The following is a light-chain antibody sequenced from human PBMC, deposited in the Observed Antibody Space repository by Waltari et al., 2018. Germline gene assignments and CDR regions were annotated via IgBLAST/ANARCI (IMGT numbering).Light chain of an antibody. CDR2: DVT. J-gene: IGLJ2*01. V-gene: IGLV2-14*03. CDR3: SSYTSSSTVV. Sequence: QSALTQPASVSGSPGQSITIPCTGTSSDGGGYNYVSWYQQHPARAPKLMIYDVTNRPSGVSNRFSGSKSGNTASLTISGLQAEDEADYYCSSYTSSSTVVFGGGTKLTVL. CDR1: SSDGGGYNY.